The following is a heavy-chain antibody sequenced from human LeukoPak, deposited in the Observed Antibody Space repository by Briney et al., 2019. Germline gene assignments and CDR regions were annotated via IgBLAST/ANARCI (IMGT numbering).Heavy chain of an antibody. CDR3: ARGFVGGYSYGYGDAFDI. Sequence: PSQTLSLTCTVSGGSISSGGYYWSWIRQHPGKGLEWIRYIYYSGSTYYNPSLKSRVTISVDTSKNQFSLKLSSVTAADTAVYYCARGFVGGYSYGYGDAFDIWGQGTMVTVSS. CDR1: GGSISSGGYY. D-gene: IGHD5-18*01. J-gene: IGHJ3*02. CDR2: IYYSGST. V-gene: IGHV4-31*03.